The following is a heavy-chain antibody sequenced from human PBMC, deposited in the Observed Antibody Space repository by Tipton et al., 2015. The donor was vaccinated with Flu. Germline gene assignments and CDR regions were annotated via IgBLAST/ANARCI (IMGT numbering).Heavy chain of an antibody. CDR2: IKQDGSES. J-gene: IGHJ4*02. Sequence: SLRLSCAASGFTFSSYWMSWVRQAPGKGLEWVANIKQDGSESYYVDSVKGRFTISRDNAKNSLYLQMNSLRAEDTAVYYCARDLPSRCSSTSCYDAYWGQGTLVTVSS. CDR3: ARDLPSRCSSTSCYDAY. D-gene: IGHD2-2*01. V-gene: IGHV3-7*03. CDR1: GFTFSSYW.